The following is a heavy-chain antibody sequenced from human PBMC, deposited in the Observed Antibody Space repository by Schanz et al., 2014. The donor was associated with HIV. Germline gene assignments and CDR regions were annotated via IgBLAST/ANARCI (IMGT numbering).Heavy chain of an antibody. CDR3: ARVGIDNYVWGTYRYPDS. J-gene: IGHJ4*02. D-gene: IGHD3-16*02. CDR1: GGSFSGYY. CDR2: INHSGRA. V-gene: IGHV4-34*01. Sequence: QVQLQQWGAGLLKPSETLSLTCAVYGGSFSGYYWSWIRQPPGKGLEWIGEINHSGRANYNSSLKSRVTMSVDTSKNQFSLKLSSVTAADTAVYYCARVGIDNYVWGTYRYPDSWGQGTLVTVSS.